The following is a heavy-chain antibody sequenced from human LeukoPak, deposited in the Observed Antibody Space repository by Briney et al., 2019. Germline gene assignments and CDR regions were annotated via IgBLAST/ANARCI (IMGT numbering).Heavy chain of an antibody. CDR3: ARTAGGSGRWGDNWFDP. V-gene: IGHV1-2*02. CDR1: GYTFTNCY. CDR2: INLNNGGT. J-gene: IGHJ5*02. D-gene: IGHD3-10*01. Sequence: ASVTVSFKASGYTFTNCYMHWVRQAPGQGLEWVGWINLNNGGTNHAQKFQGRVTMTSDTSIRTAYMELSSLRFDDTAVYYCARTAGGSGRWGDNWFDPWGQGTLVTVSS.